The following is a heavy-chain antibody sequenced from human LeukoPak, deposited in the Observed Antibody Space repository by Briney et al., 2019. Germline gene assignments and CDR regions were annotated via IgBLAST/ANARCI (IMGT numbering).Heavy chain of an antibody. V-gene: IGHV3-23*01. CDR2: VSGSGATT. J-gene: IGHJ4*02. Sequence: GWSLKLSGAAHPVTFLNDALSWDRQDPGKVLPSVSTVSGSGATTYYADSVKGRFTISRDNSKNPLYLQKSSVRVYDTAVYYCAPAAGRFPTSPKDYWGQGILVTVSS. D-gene: IGHD2/OR15-2a*01. CDR1: PVTFLNDA. CDR3: APAAGRFPTSPKDY.